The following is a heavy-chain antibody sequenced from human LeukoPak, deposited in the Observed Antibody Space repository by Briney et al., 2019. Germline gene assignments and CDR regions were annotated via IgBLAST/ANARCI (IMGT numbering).Heavy chain of an antibody. Sequence: PGGSLRLSCAVSGFSLSDYGIHWVRQAPGKGLEWVAFIAYDGTSKFYADSVKGRFTISRDISRSTLYLQMNSLRAEDTAVYYCARDGVRGDYNYYMDVWGKGTTVTVSS. CDR3: ARDGVRGDYNYYMDV. J-gene: IGHJ6*03. CDR1: GFSLSDYG. V-gene: IGHV3-33*05. CDR2: IAYDGTSK. D-gene: IGHD3-10*01.